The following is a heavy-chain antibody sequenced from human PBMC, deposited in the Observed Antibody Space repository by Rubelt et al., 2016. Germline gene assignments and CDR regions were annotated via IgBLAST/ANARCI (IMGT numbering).Heavy chain of an antibody. CDR2: IYNSATT. D-gene: IGHD3-10*01. J-gene: IGHJ5*02. CDR1: AESISDYY. V-gene: IGHV4-34*02. CDR3: ARALAGYASGRGWFDP. Sequence: QMQLKQRGAGLLKSSETMSLTCVVYAESISDYYWTWIRQAPGKGLEWVGYIYNSATTYYKPSLKSRVTISADTSQNQFSLTLGSVTAADTAGYYCARALAGYASGRGWFDPWGQGTLVTVSS.